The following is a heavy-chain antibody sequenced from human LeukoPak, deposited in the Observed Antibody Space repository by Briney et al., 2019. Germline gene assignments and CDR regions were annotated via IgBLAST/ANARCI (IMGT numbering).Heavy chain of an antibody. J-gene: IGHJ4*02. V-gene: IGHV4-59*08. Sequence: SETLSLTCTVSGGSISTYYWSWIRQPPGTGLEWIGYITFNGRTDSNPSLKSRVSTSLDRSTNQFSLTLNSVTAADTAVYFCARSPGGYSDYWGQGVLVTVSS. D-gene: IGHD1-14*01. CDR3: ARSPGGYSDY. CDR1: GGSISTYY. CDR2: ITFNGRT.